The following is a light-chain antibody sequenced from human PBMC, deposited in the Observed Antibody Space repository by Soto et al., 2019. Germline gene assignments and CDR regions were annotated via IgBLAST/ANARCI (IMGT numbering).Light chain of an antibody. CDR3: CSYAGSYTYV. Sequence: QSVLTQPASVSGSPGQSITISCTGTSSDVGNYNSVSWYQQHPGKAPKLMIYNVIQRPSGVPDRFSASKSGNTASLTISGLQAEDEADCYCCSYAGSYTYVFGTGTKVTV. J-gene: IGLJ1*01. V-gene: IGLV2-11*01. CDR1: SSDVGNYNS. CDR2: NVI.